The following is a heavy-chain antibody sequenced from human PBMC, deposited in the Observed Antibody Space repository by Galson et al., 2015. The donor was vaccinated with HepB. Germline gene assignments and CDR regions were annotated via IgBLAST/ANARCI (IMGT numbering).Heavy chain of an antibody. CDR2: VYPADSEA. CDR1: DYRFDSYW. Sequence: QSGAEVKKPGESLRISCQGSDYRFDSYWVGWARQKPGKGLELMGIVYPADSEARYTPSFQGQVTFSADTSINTAFLHIYNLTASDTGIYFCARQSPTYYWFDLWGRGSLITVSS. J-gene: IGHJ5*02. V-gene: IGHV5-51*01. D-gene: IGHD3-10*01. CDR3: ARQSPTYYWFDL.